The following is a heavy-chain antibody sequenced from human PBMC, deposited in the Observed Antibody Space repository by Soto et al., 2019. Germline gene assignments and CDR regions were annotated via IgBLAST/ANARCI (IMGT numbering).Heavy chain of an antibody. V-gene: IGHV1-18*01. D-gene: IGHD3-10*01. CDR1: GYTFATYG. CDR2: ISAYNGNT. J-gene: IGHJ4*02. Sequence: QVQLVQSGAEVKKPGASVKVSCKASGYTFATYGLSWVRQAPGQGLEWMGWISAYNGNTNYAQKLQGRVTMTTDTSTSTAYMALRRLRSDHTAVYYCARDEGFGQLSCWGQGTLVTVSS. CDR3: ARDEGFGQLSC.